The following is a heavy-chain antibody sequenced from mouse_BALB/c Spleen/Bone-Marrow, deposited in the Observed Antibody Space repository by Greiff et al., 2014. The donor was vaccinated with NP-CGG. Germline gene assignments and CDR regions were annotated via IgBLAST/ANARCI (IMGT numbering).Heavy chain of an antibody. CDR3: ARGSSWAMDY. V-gene: IGHV1-14*01. CDR1: GYTFTSYV. CDR2: INPYNDGT. Sequence: EVKLVESGSELVKPGASVKMSCKASGYTFTSYVMHWVKQTPGQGLEWIGYINPYNDGTKYNERFKGKATLTSDKSSSTAYMELSSLTSEDSAVYYCARGSSWAMDYWGQGTSVTVSS. J-gene: IGHJ4*01. D-gene: IGHD1-1*01.